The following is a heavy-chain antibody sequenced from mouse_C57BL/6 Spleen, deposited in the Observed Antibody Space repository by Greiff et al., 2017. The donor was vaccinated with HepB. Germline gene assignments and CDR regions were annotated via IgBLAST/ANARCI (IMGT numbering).Heavy chain of an antibody. J-gene: IGHJ3*01. D-gene: IGHD2-4*01. CDR2: ISYDGSN. V-gene: IGHV3-6*01. Sequence: VQLQQSGPGLVKPSQSLSLTCSVTGYSITSGYYWNWIRQFPGNKLEWMGYISYDGSNNYNPSLKNRISITRDTSKNQFFLKLNSVTTEDTATYYCARDLRGYYDYDGFAYWGQGTLVTVSA. CDR3: ARDLRGYYDYDGFAY. CDR1: GYSITSGYY.